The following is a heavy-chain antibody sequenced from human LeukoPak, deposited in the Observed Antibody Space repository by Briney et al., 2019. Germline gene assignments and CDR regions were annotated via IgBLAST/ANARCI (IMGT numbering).Heavy chain of an antibody. CDR3: TPVRGSTSCCIFDY. Sequence: GGSLRLSCAASGFTFSNAWMSWVRQAPGKGLEWVGRIKSNTDGGTTDYAAPVKGRFTISRDDSKNTLYLQMNSLKTEDTAVYYCTPVRGSTSCCIFDYWGQGTLVTVSS. CDR1: GFTFSNAW. D-gene: IGHD2-2*01. J-gene: IGHJ4*02. CDR2: IKSNTDGGTT. V-gene: IGHV3-15*01.